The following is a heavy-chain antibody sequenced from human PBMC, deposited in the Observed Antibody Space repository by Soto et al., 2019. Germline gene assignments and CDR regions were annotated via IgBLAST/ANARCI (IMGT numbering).Heavy chain of an antibody. Sequence: SETLSLTCAVSGYSISSGYYWGWIRQPPGKGLEWIGSIYHSVSTYYNPSLKSRVTISVDTSKNQFSLKLSSATAADTAVYYCARGPRIAARPGFDPWGQGILVTVYS. CDR3: ARGPRIAARPGFDP. CDR2: IYHSVST. J-gene: IGHJ5*02. V-gene: IGHV4-38-2*01. CDR1: GYSISSGYY. D-gene: IGHD6-6*01.